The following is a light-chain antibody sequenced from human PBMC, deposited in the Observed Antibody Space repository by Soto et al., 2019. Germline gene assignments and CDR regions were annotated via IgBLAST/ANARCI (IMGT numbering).Light chain of an antibody. Sequence: SSPPQPPSPSRSPWPPVTNPRPGNHPDVGGHNYVSWYQQHPGKAPKLIIREVSKRPSGVPDRFSGSKSGNTASLTVSGLQAEDEADYYCSSYAGSNTHVFGTGTKVTVL. CDR1: HPDVGGHNY. V-gene: IGLV2-8*01. CDR3: SSYAGSNTHV. CDR2: EVS. J-gene: IGLJ1*01.